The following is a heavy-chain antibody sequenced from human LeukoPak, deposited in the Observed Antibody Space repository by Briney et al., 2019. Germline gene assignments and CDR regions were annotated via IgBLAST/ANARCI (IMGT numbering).Heavy chain of an antibody. D-gene: IGHD5-18*01. Sequence: PGGSLRLSCAASGFTFSSYAMSWVRQARGKGLEWVSVISGSGGSTYYADSVKGRFTISRDNSKNTLYLRMNSLRAEDTAVYYCAKDALRGYINWFDPWGQGTLVTVSS. CDR2: ISGSGGST. CDR3: AKDALRGYINWFDP. J-gene: IGHJ5*02. CDR1: GFTFSSYA. V-gene: IGHV3-23*01.